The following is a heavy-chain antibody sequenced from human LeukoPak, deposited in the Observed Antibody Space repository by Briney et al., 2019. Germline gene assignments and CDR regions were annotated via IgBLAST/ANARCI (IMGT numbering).Heavy chain of an antibody. CDR1: GFTVSSHY. D-gene: IGHD3-16*01. V-gene: IGHV3-66*01. CDR3: ARDRPAGGVGDFDH. CDR2: IYTDGST. Sequence: GGSLRLSCVASGFTVSSHYMSWVRQAPGKGLEWVSAIYTDGSTYYAGPVKGRFTISRDNSENTLYLQMNSLRVEDTAVYYCARDRPAGGVGDFDHWGQGTLVTVSS. J-gene: IGHJ4*02.